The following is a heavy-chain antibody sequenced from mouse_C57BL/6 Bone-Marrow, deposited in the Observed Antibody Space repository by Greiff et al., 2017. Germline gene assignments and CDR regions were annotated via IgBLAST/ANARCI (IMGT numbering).Heavy chain of an antibody. D-gene: IGHD2-2*01. J-gene: IGHJ3*01. V-gene: IGHV1-55*01. CDR3: ASYGFAWFAY. CDR2: IYPGSGST. CDR1: GYTFTSYW. Sequence: VKLQQPGAELVKPGASVKMSCKASGYTFTSYWITWVKQRPGQGLEWIGDIYPGSGSTNYNEKFKSKATLNVDTSSSTAYMQLSSLPSEDSAVYYCASYGFAWFAYCGQGTLVTVSA.